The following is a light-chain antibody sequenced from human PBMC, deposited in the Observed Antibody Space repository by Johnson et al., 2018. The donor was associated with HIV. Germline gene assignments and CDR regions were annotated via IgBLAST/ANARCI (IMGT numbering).Light chain of an antibody. CDR1: SSKIGNNY. CDR3: GTWDSSLTTSYV. Sequence: QSVLTQPPSVSAAPGQRVTISCSGSSSKIGNNYVSWYQQLPGTAPKLLIYDNNKRPSGIPDRFSGSTSGTSATLAITGLQTGDEAEYYCGTWDSSLTTSYVVGTGTKVIVV. CDR2: DNN. J-gene: IGLJ1*01. V-gene: IGLV1-51*01.